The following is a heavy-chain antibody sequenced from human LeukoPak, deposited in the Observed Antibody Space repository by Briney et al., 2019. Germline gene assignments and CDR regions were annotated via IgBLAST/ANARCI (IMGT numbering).Heavy chain of an antibody. J-gene: IGHJ4*02. Sequence: ASVKVSCKASEGTFSSYAISWVRQAPGQGLEWMGGIIPIFGTANYAQKFQGRVTITADESTSTAYMELSSLRSEDTAVYYCARGGYSNYVAYFDYWGQGTLVTVSS. V-gene: IGHV1-69*13. D-gene: IGHD4-11*01. CDR1: EGTFSSYA. CDR2: IIPIFGTA. CDR3: ARGGYSNYVAYFDY.